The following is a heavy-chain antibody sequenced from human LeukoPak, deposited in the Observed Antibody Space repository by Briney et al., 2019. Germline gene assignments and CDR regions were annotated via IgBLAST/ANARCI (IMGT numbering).Heavy chain of an antibody. V-gene: IGHV3-23*01. CDR1: GFTLSSYA. CDR2: ISGSDNST. Sequence: QAGGSLRLSCAASGFTLSSYAMTWVRQAPGKGLEWVSAISGSDNSTYYADSVKGRFTISRDTSKNTLYLQMNSLTAEDTAVYYCAKNMILDNDNYYFDYWGQGTLVTVSS. CDR3: AKNMILDNDNYYFDY. D-gene: IGHD3-22*01. J-gene: IGHJ4*02.